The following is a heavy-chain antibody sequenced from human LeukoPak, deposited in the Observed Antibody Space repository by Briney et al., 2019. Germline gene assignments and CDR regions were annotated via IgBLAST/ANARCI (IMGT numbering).Heavy chain of an antibody. V-gene: IGHV3-7*01. Sequence: GGSLRLSCAASGLTFSSYWMSWVRQAPGKGLEWVANIKQDGSGKYYVDSVKGRFTISRDNAKNSLYLQMNSLRAEDTAVYYCARDGSHDYWGQGTLVTVSS. CDR3: ARDGSHDY. CDR1: GLTFSSYW. D-gene: IGHD3-10*01. J-gene: IGHJ4*02. CDR2: IKQDGSGK.